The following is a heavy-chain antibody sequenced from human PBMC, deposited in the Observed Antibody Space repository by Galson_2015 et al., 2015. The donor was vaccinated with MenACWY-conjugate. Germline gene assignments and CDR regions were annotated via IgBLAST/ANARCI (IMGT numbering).Heavy chain of an antibody. Sequence: SLRLSCAASGFTFSSYGMHWVRQAPGKGLEWVAFIRYDGSNKYYADSVKGRFTISRDNSKNTLYLQMNSLRAEDTAVYYCAKVGYCSSTSCYGYFQHWGQGTLVTVSS. CDR2: IRYDGSNK. V-gene: IGHV3-30*02. CDR3: AKVGYCSSTSCYGYFQH. CDR1: GFTFSSYG. D-gene: IGHD2-2*01. J-gene: IGHJ1*01.